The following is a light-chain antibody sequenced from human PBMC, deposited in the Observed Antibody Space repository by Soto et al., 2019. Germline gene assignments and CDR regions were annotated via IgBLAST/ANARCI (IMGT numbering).Light chain of an antibody. CDR3: QQSYSTPVYT. Sequence: DIQMTQSPSSLSASVGDRVTIACRASQSISSYLNWYQQKPGKAPKLLIYGASSLQSGVPSRFSGSGSGTDFTLTITSLQPEDFATYYCQQSYSTPVYTFGQGTKLETK. CDR2: GAS. V-gene: IGKV1-39*01. J-gene: IGKJ2*01. CDR1: QSISSY.